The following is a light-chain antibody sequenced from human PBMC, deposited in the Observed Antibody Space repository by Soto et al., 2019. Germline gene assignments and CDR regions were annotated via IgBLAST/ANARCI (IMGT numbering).Light chain of an antibody. CDR2: EVS. V-gene: IGLV2-14*01. CDR1: SSDVGAYNY. CDR3: SSYTTTNTYV. Sequence: QSVLTQTASVSGSPGQSITISCTGTSSDVGAYNYVSWYQQHPGKAPKLMIYEVSNRPSGVSNRFSGSKSGNTASLTISGLQAEDEADYYCSSYTTTNTYVFGTGTKLTVL. J-gene: IGLJ1*01.